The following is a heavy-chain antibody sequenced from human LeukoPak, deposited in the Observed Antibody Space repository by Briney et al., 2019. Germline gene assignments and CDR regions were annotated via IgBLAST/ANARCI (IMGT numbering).Heavy chain of an antibody. D-gene: IGHD3-22*01. J-gene: IGHJ4*02. CDR1: GFTFSSYA. CDR2: VSGHGTSS. Sequence: GGSLRLSCAASGFTFSSYAITWVRQAPGEGLEWVSTVSGHGTSSYYPDSVKGRFTVSRDNSKNTVFLQMSSLGAEDSAQYYCAKSVDSRGYWFERGADFWGQGTVVTVSS. V-gene: IGHV3-23*01. CDR3: AKSVDSRGYWFERGADF.